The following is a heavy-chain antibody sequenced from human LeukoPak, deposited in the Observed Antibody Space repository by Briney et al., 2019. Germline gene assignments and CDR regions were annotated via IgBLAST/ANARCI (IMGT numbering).Heavy chain of an antibody. J-gene: IGHJ4*02. Sequence: PSETLSLTCTVSGGSISSYYWSWIRQPPGKGLEWIGYIYYSGSTNYNPSLKSRVTISVDTSKNQFSLELSSVTAADTAVYYCARASPDYGDRYYFDYWGQGTLVTVSS. CDR1: GGSISSYY. D-gene: IGHD4-17*01. V-gene: IGHV4-59*01. CDR2: IYYSGST. CDR3: ARASPDYGDRYYFDY.